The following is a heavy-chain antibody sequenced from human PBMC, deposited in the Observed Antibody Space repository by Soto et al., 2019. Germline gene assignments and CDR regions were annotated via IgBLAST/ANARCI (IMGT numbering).Heavy chain of an antibody. D-gene: IGHD6-6*01. CDR2: IYYSGST. CDR3: AGLARGYFDL. V-gene: IGHV4-59*08. J-gene: IGHJ2*01. Sequence: QVQLQESGPGLVKPSETLSLTCTVSGGSISSYYWSWIRQRPGQGLEWVGYIYYSGSTNYHPSLKSRVTISVDTSKNQFSLKLSSVTAADAAVYYCAGLARGYFDLWGRGTLVTVSS. CDR1: GGSISSYY.